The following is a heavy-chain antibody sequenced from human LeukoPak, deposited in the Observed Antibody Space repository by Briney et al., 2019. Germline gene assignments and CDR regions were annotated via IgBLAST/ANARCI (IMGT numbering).Heavy chain of an antibody. D-gene: IGHD3-9*01. J-gene: IGHJ4*02. Sequence: ASVKVSCKASGYTFTGYYMHWVRQAPGQGLEWMGWINPNSGGTNYAQKFQGRVTMTRDTSISTAYMELSRLRSDDTAVYYCARKGYDILTGYYRGFDYWGQGTLVIVSS. CDR2: INPNSGGT. CDR1: GYTFTGYY. V-gene: IGHV1-2*02. CDR3: ARKGYDILTGYYRGFDY.